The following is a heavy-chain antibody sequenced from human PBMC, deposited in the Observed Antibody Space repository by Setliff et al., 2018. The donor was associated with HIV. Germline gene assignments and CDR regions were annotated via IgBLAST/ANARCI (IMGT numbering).Heavy chain of an antibody. Sequence: PSETLSLTCTVSGGSISSSSYYWGWIRQPPGKGLEWLGTIYYSGSTYYNPSLKSRVTLSVDTSKNQFPLKLSSVTAADTAVYYCARHDSRGPRSAFDLWGRGTMVTVSS. D-gene: IGHD2-21*01. CDR1: GGSISSSSYY. CDR2: IYYSGST. J-gene: IGHJ3*01. V-gene: IGHV4-39*01. CDR3: ARHDSRGPRSAFDL.